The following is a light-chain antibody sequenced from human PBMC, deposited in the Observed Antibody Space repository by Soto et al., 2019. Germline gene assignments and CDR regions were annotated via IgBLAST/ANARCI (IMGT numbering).Light chain of an antibody. J-gene: IGKJ2*01. Sequence: DIQLTQSPSFLSASVGDRVTITCRASQGISSYLAWYQQPPGKAPKLLIYGASTLQRGVSSRFSGSGSGTDFTLTISSLQPEDFATYYCQHLNTYPRTFGQGTQLEVK. V-gene: IGKV1-9*01. CDR2: GAS. CDR1: QGISSY. CDR3: QHLNTYPRT.